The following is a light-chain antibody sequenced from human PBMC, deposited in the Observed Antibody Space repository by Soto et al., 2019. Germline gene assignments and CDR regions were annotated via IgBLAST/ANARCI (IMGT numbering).Light chain of an antibody. Sequence: DIQMTQSPSSLSASVGDTVTITCRASQSISIYLDWYQQKPGKAPSLLIYAASSLQNGAPSRFSGSGSGTDFTLTISSLQREDFATYYGQQSYRTPLTFGGGTKVEIK. CDR2: AAS. J-gene: IGKJ4*01. CDR1: QSISIY. V-gene: IGKV1-39*01. CDR3: QQSYRTPLT.